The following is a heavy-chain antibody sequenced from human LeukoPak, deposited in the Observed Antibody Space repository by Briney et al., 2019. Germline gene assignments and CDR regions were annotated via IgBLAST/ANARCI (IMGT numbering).Heavy chain of an antibody. CDR3: ARSWRFCSGDSCYPIDY. CDR1: GYIFTGYY. J-gene: IGHJ4*02. CDR2: INPNSGDT. Sequence: AASVKVSCKASGYIFTGYYIHWVRQAPGQGLEWMGWINPNSGDTKYAQKFQGRVTMTRDTSISTAYMELSRLRSDDTAVYYCARSWRFCSGDSCYPIDYWGQGTLVTVSS. D-gene: IGHD2-15*01. V-gene: IGHV1-2*02.